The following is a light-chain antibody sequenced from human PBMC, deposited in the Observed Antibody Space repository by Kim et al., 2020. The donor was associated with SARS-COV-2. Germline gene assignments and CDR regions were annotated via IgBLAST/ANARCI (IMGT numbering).Light chain of an antibody. J-gene: IGLJ3*02. CDR1: SSDVGGYNY. CDR2: DVT. CDR3: SSYTSSSTWV. V-gene: IGLV2-14*03. Sequence: QSAPTQPASVSGSPGQSITIPCIGTSSDVGGYNYVSWYQQHPGKAPKLMVYDVTERSSGVSHRFSGSKSGNTASLTISGLQAEDEADYYCSSYTSSSTWVFGGGTQLTVL.